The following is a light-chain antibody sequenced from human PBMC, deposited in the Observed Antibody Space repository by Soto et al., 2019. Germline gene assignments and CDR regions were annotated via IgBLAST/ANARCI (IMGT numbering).Light chain of an antibody. Sequence: EIVLTQSPGTLSLSPGESATLSCRASQSVSSTYLAWYLQKPGQSPRLLIYGASSGATGIPDRFSGSGSGTDFTLTISRLEPEDFAVYYCQQFGSSPITFGQGTRLEIK. CDR3: QQFGSSPIT. CDR1: QSVSSTY. V-gene: IGKV3-20*01. J-gene: IGKJ5*01. CDR2: GAS.